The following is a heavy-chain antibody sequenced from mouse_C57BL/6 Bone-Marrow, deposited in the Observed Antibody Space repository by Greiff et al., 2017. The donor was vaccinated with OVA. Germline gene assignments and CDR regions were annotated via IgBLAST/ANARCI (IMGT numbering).Heavy chain of an antibody. CDR3: TTNYYGNYGVDY. CDR1: GFNIKDYY. V-gene: IGHV14-1*01. J-gene: IGHJ2*01. Sequence: EVQLQQSGAELVRPGASVKLSCTASGFNIKDYYMHWVKQRPEQGLEWIGRIDPEDGDTEYAPKFQGKATMNADTSSNTAYLQLSSLTSEDTAVYYCTTNYYGNYGVDYWGQGTTLTVSS. CDR2: IDPEDGDT. D-gene: IGHD2-1*01.